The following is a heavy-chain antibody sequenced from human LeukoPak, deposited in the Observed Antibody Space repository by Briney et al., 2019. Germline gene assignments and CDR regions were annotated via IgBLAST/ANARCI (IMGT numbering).Heavy chain of an antibody. Sequence: SETLSLTCTVSGGSISSGGYYWSWIRQHPGKGLEWIGYIYYSGSTYYNPSLKSRVTISVDTSKNQFSLKLSSVTAADTAVYYCARDSAQWLARHGFDPWGQGTLVTVSS. J-gene: IGHJ5*02. V-gene: IGHV4-31*03. CDR2: IYYSGST. CDR1: GGSISSGGYY. D-gene: IGHD6-19*01. CDR3: ARDSAQWLARHGFDP.